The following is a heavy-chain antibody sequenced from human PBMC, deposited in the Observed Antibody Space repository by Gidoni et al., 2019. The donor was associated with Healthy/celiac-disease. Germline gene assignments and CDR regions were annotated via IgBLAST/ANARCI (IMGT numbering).Heavy chain of an antibody. D-gene: IGHD6-13*01. CDR2: IWYDGSNK. V-gene: IGHV3-33*01. Sequence: VQLVESGGGVVQPGRSLRLSCAASGFTFSSYGMHWVRQAPGKGLEWVAVIWYDGSNKYYADSVKGRFTISRDNSKNTLYLQMNSLRAEDTAVYYCARDSGYSSSWTPYFDYWGQGTLVTVSS. CDR1: GFTFSSYG. CDR3: ARDSGYSSSWTPYFDY. J-gene: IGHJ4*02.